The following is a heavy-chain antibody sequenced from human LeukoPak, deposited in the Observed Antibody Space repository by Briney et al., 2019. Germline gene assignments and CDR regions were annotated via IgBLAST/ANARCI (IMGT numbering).Heavy chain of an antibody. D-gene: IGHD2-15*01. Sequence: SETLSLTCTVSGGSISSGSYYWSWIRQPAGKGLEWIGRIYTSGSTNYNPSLKSRVTISVDTSKNQFSLKLSSVTAADTAVYYCARIGGYCSGGSCYSGWFDPWAREPWSPSPQ. V-gene: IGHV4-61*02. J-gene: IGHJ5*02. CDR2: IYTSGST. CDR3: ARIGGYCSGGSCYSGWFDP. CDR1: GGSISSGSYY.